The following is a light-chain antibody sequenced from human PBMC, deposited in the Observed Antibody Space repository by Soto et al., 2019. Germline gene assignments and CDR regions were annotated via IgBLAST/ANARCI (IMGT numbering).Light chain of an antibody. CDR1: SNDVGGYKY. Sequence: QSALTQPASVSGSPGQSITISCTGTSNDVGGYKYVSWYQQHPGKAPKLMIYEVSNRPSGVSNRFSGSKSGNTASLTISGLQAEDEADYYCSSHTGSSNYVFGNGTKVTV. CDR2: EVS. CDR3: SSHTGSSNYV. J-gene: IGLJ1*01. V-gene: IGLV2-14*01.